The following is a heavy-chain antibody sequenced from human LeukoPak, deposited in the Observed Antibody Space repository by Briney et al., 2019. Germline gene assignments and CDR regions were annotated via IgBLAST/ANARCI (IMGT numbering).Heavy chain of an antibody. J-gene: IGHJ2*01. CDR3: ARDGGLYYYDSSGYYGDWYFDL. D-gene: IGHD3-22*01. CDR1: GGSITSNINY. CDR2: VLYGGAT. Sequence: SETLSLTCTVTGGSITSNINYWVWIRQPPGKGLEWIGNVLYGGATYYSPSLKSRVTISVDTSKNQFSLKLSSVTAADTAVYYCARDGGLYYYDSSGYYGDWYFDLWGRGTLVTVSS. V-gene: IGHV4-39*07.